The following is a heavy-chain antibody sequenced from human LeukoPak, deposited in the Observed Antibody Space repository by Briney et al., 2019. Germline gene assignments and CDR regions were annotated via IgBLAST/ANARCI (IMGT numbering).Heavy chain of an antibody. CDR1: GYTFSSYG. D-gene: IGHD5-18*01. Sequence: GASVKVSCKASGYTFSSYGFNWVRQAPGQGLEWMGWISGYNGNTNYAQTLQGRVTMTTDTSTTTAYMELRSLRSDDTAVYYCARGGYTYGLDAFDIWGQGTMVTVSS. V-gene: IGHV1-18*01. CDR3: ARGGYTYGLDAFDI. J-gene: IGHJ3*02. CDR2: ISGYNGNT.